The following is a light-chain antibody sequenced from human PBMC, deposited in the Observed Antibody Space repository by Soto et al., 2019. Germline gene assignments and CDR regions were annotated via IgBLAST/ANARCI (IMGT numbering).Light chain of an antibody. CDR1: SSDVGIYNL. CDR3: CSYAGSSTYV. J-gene: IGLJ1*01. CDR2: EGS. Sequence: LTQPASVSGSPGQSITISCTGTSSDVGIYNLFSWYQQHPGKAPKLMIYEGSKRPSGVSNRFSGSKSGNTASLTISGLQAEDEADYYCCSYAGSSTYVFGTGTKVTVL. V-gene: IGLV2-23*01.